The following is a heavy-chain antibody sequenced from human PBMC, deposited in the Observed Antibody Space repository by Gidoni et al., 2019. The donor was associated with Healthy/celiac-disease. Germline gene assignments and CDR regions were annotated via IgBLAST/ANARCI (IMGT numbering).Heavy chain of an antibody. CDR2: IWYDGSNK. D-gene: IGHD6-19*01. V-gene: IGHV3-33*01. J-gene: IGHJ1*01. CDR1: GFPFSSYG. Sequence: QVQLVESGGGVVQPGRSLRLSCAASGFPFSSYGMHWVRQAPGKGLEWVAVIWYDGSNKYYADSVKGRFTISRDNSKNTLYLQMNSLRAEDTAVYYCARDAAGEVAGTEYFQHWGQGTLVTVSS. CDR3: ARDAAGEVAGTEYFQH.